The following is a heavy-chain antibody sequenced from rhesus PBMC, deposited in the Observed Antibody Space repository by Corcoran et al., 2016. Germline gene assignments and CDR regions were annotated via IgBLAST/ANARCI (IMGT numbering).Heavy chain of an antibody. Sequence: QVQLQESGPGLVKPSETLSLTCAVSGASISDDYYWSWILQPPGKGLEWIGYIDGSGGGTNYNPSLKNLVTISIDTSKNQFFLKLSSVTAADTAVYYCARPLDTVTTGFDYWGQGVLVTVSS. CDR1: GASISDDYY. CDR2: IDGSGGGT. V-gene: IGHV4-106*01. CDR3: ARPLDTVTTGFDY. D-gene: IGHD4-23*01. J-gene: IGHJ4*01.